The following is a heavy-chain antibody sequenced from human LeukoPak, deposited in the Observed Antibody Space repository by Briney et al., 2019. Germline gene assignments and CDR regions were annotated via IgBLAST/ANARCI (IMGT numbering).Heavy chain of an antibody. D-gene: IGHD6-19*01. V-gene: IGHV3-64D*06. CDR3: AKDRTLGSSSGPFDY. CDR2: SSNGGST. J-gene: IGHJ4*02. CDR1: DSPSVAML. Sequence: GGSLRSPVQPLDSPSVAMLCTGSARLQGRDWHMFQLSSNGGSTYYADSVKGRFTISRDNSKNTLYLQMSSLRAEDTAVYYCAKDRTLGSSSGPFDYWGQGTLVTVSS.